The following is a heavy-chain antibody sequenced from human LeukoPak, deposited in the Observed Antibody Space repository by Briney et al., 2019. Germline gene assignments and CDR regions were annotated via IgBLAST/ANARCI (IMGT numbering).Heavy chain of an antibody. Sequence: PGGSLRLSCAASGFTFSSYSMSWIRQAPGKGLECLSYISGSGSVIVYADSVKGRFTISRDNAKNSLYLQMNSLRDEDTAVYYCSRDPRTYDYWGQGTLVTVSS. CDR1: GFTFSSYS. CDR2: ISGSGSVI. J-gene: IGHJ4*02. V-gene: IGHV3-48*02. CDR3: SRDPRTYDY.